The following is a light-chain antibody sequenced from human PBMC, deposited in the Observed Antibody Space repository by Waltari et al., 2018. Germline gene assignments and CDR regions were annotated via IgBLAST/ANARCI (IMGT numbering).Light chain of an antibody. CDR2: EVS. Sequence: QSALTQPASVSGSPGQSITISCTGTSSDVGGYNYVSWYQQHPGKAPKLMIYEVSNRPSGVSNRVSGSKSGNTASLTISGLQADDEADYYCSSYTSSSTPVVFGGGTKLTVL. CDR1: SSDVGGYNY. V-gene: IGLV2-14*01. J-gene: IGLJ2*01. CDR3: SSYTSSSTPVV.